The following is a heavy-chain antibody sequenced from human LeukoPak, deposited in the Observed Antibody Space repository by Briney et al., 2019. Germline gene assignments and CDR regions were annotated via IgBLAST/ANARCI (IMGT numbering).Heavy chain of an antibody. Sequence: PLETLSLTCTVSGGFISNYYWIWIRQPPGKGLEYIGHIYYSGTTNYSPSLQSRVTISVDTSKNQFSLRLNSVTAADTAVYYCARRGYCSGEGCYSFDIWGQGTMVTVSS. J-gene: IGHJ3*02. V-gene: IGHV4-59*08. CDR3: ARRGYCSGEGCYSFDI. CDR2: IYYSGTT. CDR1: GGFISNYY. D-gene: IGHD2-15*01.